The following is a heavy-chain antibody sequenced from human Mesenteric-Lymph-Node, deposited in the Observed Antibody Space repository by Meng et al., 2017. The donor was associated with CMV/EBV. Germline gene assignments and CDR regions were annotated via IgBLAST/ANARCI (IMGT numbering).Heavy chain of an antibody. V-gene: IGHV6-1*01. J-gene: IGHJ4*02. CDR3: ARGTLGWELNDY. D-gene: IGHD1-26*01. CDR2: TYYRSKWYN. Sequence: SETLPLTCAISGDSVSSNSAAWNWIRQSPSRGLEWLGRTYYRSKWYNDYALSVKSRITISPDTSKNQFSLQLNSVTPEDTAVYYCARGTLGWELNDYWGQGTLVTVSS. CDR1: GDSVSSNSAA.